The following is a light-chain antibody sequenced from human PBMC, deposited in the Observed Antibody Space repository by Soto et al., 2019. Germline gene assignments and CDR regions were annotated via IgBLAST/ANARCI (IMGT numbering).Light chain of an antibody. CDR2: LNSDGSH. V-gene: IGLV4-69*01. CDR1: SGHSSYT. CDR3: QTWGTGIEV. J-gene: IGLJ3*02. Sequence: QLVLTQSPSASASLGASVKLTCTLSSGHSSYTIAWHQQQPEKGPRYLMTLNSDGSHSKGAGIPDRFSGSSSGAERYLSISSLQSEDEADYYCQTWGTGIEVFGGGTKLTVL.